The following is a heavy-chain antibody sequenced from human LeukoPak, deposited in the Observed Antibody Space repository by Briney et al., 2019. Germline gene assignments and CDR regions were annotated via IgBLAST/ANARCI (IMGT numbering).Heavy chain of an antibody. D-gene: IGHD1-26*01. CDR1: GFTFSTYT. CDR3: AKEEWELSAFDI. Sequence: GGSLRLSCAASGFTFSTYTMNWVRQAPGKWLEWVSAISGSGGSTYYADSVKGRFTISRDNSKNTLYLQMNSLRAEDTAVYYCAKEEWELSAFDIWGQGTMVTVSS. V-gene: IGHV3-23*01. CDR2: ISGSGGST. J-gene: IGHJ3*02.